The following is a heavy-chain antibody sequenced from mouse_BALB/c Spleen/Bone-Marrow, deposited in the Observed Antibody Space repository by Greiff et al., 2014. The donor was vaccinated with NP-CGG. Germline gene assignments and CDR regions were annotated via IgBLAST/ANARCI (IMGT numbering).Heavy chain of an antibody. J-gene: IGHJ2*01. CDR1: GYSFTSYY. CDR3: ARNRDFDY. Sequence: LEESGPELMKPGASVKISCKASGYSFTSYYMHWVKQSHGKSLVWIGYIDPFNGGTSYNQKFKGKATLTVDKSSITAYMHLISLTSEGSAVYYCARNRDFDYWGQGTTLTVSS. V-gene: IGHV1S135*01. CDR2: IDPFNGGT.